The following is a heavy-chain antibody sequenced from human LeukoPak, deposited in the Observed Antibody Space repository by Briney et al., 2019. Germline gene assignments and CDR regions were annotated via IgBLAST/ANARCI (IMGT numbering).Heavy chain of an antibody. Sequence: GGSLRLSCAASGFSFSSSWMSWVRQAPGKGLEWVANIKQDGSEKYYVDSVKGRFTISRDNAKISLYLQMNSLRAEDTAVYYCARAYGCTAASDYWGQGTLVTVSS. CDR3: ARAYGCTAASDY. CDR1: GFSFSSSW. D-gene: IGHD6-6*01. J-gene: IGHJ4*02. V-gene: IGHV3-7*01. CDR2: IKQDGSEK.